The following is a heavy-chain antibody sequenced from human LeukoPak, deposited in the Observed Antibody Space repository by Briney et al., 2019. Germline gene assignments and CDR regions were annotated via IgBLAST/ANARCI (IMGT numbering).Heavy chain of an antibody. CDR1: GYTFTSYG. J-gene: IGHJ4*02. Sequence: ASVKVSCKASGYTFTSYGISWVRQAPGQGLEWMGWISAYNGNTNYAQKLQGRVIMTTDTSTSTAYMELRSLRSDDTAVYYCAGHYYDISGYDYWGQGTLVTVSS. CDR3: AGHYYDISGYDY. D-gene: IGHD3-22*01. V-gene: IGHV1-18*01. CDR2: ISAYNGNT.